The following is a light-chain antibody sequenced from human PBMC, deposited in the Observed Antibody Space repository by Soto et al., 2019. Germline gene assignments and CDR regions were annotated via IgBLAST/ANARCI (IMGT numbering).Light chain of an antibody. CDR3: QHRIT. J-gene: IGKJ5*01. Sequence: EIVLTQPPATLSLSPGERATLSCRASQSVSSYLAWYQQKPGQAPRLLIYDASNRATGIPARFSGSGSGTDFTLTISSLEPEDFAVYYCQHRITFGQGTRLEIK. V-gene: IGKV3-11*01. CDR1: QSVSSY. CDR2: DAS.